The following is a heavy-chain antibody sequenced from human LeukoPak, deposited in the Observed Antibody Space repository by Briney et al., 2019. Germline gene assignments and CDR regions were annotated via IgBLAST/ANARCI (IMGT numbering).Heavy chain of an antibody. V-gene: IGHV3-11*04. CDR3: ARDVRNLGWFDP. D-gene: IGHD1-14*01. CDR1: GFSFSDSY. CDR2: ISSGGSSI. Sequence: PGGSLRLSCVTSGFSFSDSYMTWIRQVPGRGLEWVSYISSGGSSIYYVDSVKGRFIISRDNAKNSLYLQMNSLRPDDTGVYYCARDVRNLGWFDPWGQGTMVTVSS. J-gene: IGHJ5*02.